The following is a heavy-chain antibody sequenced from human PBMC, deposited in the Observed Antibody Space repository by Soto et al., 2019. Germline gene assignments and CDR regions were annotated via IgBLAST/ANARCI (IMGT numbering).Heavy chain of an antibody. J-gene: IGHJ4*02. D-gene: IGHD5-12*01. CDR2: IKSKGSGGTI. V-gene: IGHV3-15*07. Sequence: PGGSLRLSCAVSGIPFTDAWMNWVRQAPGKGLEWVGRIKSKGSGGTIDYAAPVKGRFTISRDDSENTLYLQMDSLQIGDTAVYFCIWQADYIGAWHWGQGTLVTVSS. CDR1: GIPFTDAW. CDR3: IWQADYIGAWH.